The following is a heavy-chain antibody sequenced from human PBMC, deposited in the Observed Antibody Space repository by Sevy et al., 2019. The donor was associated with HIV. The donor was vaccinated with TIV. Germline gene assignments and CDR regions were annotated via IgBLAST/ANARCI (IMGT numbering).Heavy chain of an antibody. CDR3: AGYCSGGSCYNYYYYYGMDV. D-gene: IGHD2-15*01. J-gene: IGHJ6*02. CDR2: ISAYNGNT. V-gene: IGHV1-18*01. CDR1: GYTFTSYG. Sequence: ASVKVSCKASGYTFTSYGISWVRQAPGQGLEWMGWISAYNGNTNYAQKFQGRVTITADESTSTAYMELSSLRSEDTAVYYCAGYCSGGSCYNYYYYYGMDVWGQGTTVTVSS.